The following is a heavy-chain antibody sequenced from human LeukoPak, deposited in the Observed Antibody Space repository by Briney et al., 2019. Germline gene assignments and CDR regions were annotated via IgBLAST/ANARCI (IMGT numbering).Heavy chain of an antibody. J-gene: IGHJ4*02. CDR3: ARGHLGYSYADNDNYFDY. Sequence: SETLSLTCTVSGGSISSGDYYWSWIRQHPGKGLEWIGYIYYSGSTYYNPSLKSRVTISVDTSKNQFSLKLSSVTAADTAVYYCARGHLGYSYADNDNYFDYWGQGTLVTVSS. V-gene: IGHV4-30-4*08. CDR1: GGSISSGDYY. CDR2: IYYSGST. D-gene: IGHD5-18*01.